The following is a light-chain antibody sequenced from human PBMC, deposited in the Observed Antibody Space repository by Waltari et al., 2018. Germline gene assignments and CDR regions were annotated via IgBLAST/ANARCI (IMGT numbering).Light chain of an antibody. CDR3: ASWDDSLNGHWV. Sequence: QPVLTQPPSVSGTPGQRVTISCSGSASNIGGNLVNWYQQFPGKAPKLLIYRSVRRPSGVPGRVCCSKAGNSASLAISGLQAEDEADYFCASWDDSLNGHWVFGGGTKVTVL. CDR1: ASNIGGNL. V-gene: IGLV1-44*01. CDR2: RSV. J-gene: IGLJ3*02.